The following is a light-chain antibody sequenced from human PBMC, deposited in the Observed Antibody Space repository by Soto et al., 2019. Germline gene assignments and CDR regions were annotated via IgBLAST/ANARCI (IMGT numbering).Light chain of an antibody. Sequence: DIVMTQSPDSLAVSLGERATINCKSSQSVLYSSDNKNYLAWYQQKPGQPPKLLMYCASTRGSGVPDRFSGSGSGTDFTLTISSLQSEDVAVYYCQQYYSTPPTFGQGTKVEIK. CDR1: QSVLYSSDNKNY. J-gene: IGKJ1*01. V-gene: IGKV4-1*01. CDR2: CAS. CDR3: QQYYSTPPT.